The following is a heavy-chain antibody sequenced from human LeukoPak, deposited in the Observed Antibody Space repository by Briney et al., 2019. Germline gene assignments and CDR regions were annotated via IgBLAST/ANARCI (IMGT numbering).Heavy chain of an antibody. Sequence: SETLSLTCTVPGASISSYYWSWIRQPPGKGLEWIGYIYSRGRTHYNPSLKSRVTISVDTSKNQFSLKLSSVTAADTAVYYCASGPYPAAGTDHQFDYWGQGTLVTVSS. CDR3: ASGPYPAAGTDHQFDY. D-gene: IGHD6-13*01. CDR2: IYSRGRT. CDR1: GASISSYY. J-gene: IGHJ4*02. V-gene: IGHV4-59*01.